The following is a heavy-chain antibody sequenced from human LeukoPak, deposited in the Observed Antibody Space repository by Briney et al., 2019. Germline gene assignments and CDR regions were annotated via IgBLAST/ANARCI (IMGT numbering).Heavy chain of an antibody. CDR1: GFTFSSYW. Sequence: GGSLRLPCAASGFTFSSYWMSGVRQAPGKGLEWVANIKQDGSEKYYVDSVKGRFTISRDNAKNSLYLQMNSLRAEDTAVYYCARDPNYGSGSYYSDAFDIWGQGTMVTVSS. CDR3: ARDPNYGSGSYYSDAFDI. J-gene: IGHJ3*02. V-gene: IGHV3-7*01. CDR2: IKQDGSEK. D-gene: IGHD3-10*01.